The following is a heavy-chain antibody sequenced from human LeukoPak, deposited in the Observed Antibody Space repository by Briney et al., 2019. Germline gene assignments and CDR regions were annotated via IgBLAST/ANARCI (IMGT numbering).Heavy chain of an antibody. CDR2: ISWNSGSI. CDR3: AKVYCSGGSCPGNYYYYGMDV. CDR1: GFTFDDYA. J-gene: IGHJ6*02. D-gene: IGHD2-15*01. Sequence: GGSLRLSCAASGFTFDDYAMHWVRQAPGKGLEWVSGISWNSGSIGYADSVKGRFTISRDNAKNSLYLQMNSLRAEDTALYYCAKVYCSGGSCPGNYYYYGMDVWGQGTTVTVSS. V-gene: IGHV3-9*01.